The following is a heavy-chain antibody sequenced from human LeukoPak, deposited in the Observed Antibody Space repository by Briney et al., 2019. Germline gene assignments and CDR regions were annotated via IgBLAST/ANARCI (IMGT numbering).Heavy chain of an antibody. D-gene: IGHD2-21*01. J-gene: IGHJ3*02. V-gene: IGHV4-59*08. CDR1: GGSISSYY. Sequence: SETLSLTCTVSGGSISSYYWSWIRQPPGKGLEWIGYIYYSGSTNYNPSLKSRVTVSVDTSKNQFSLELSSVTAADTAVYYCARGIPGAFDIWGQGTMVTVSS. CDR2: IYYSGST. CDR3: ARGIPGAFDI.